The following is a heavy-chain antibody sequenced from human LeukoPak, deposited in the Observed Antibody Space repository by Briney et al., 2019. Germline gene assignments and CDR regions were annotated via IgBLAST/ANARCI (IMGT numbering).Heavy chain of an antibody. V-gene: IGHV4-59*08. CDR3: ARLSRWLQT. J-gene: IGHJ5*02. CDR1: GGSISSYY. Sequence: KASETLSLTCTVSGGSISSYYWSWIRQPPGKGLEWIGYIYYSGSTNYNPSLKSRVTISVDTSKNQFSLKLSSVTAADTTVYYCARLSRWLQTWGQGTLVTVSS. CDR2: IYYSGST. D-gene: IGHD5-24*01.